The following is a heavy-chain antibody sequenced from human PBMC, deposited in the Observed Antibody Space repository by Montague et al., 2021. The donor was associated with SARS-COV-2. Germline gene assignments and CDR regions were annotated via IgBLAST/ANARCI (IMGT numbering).Heavy chain of an antibody. J-gene: IGHJ4*02. D-gene: IGHD5-12*01. Sequence: SETLSLACSVSGDSISSSSYFWGWIRQPPGKGLEWIGSIYYSGSTFYNPSLKSRVTISVDTSKKQFSLKLTSVTAADTALYFCARHGTPGYGPFDSWGLGTLVAVSS. CDR1: GDSISSSSYF. CDR2: IYYSGST. CDR3: ARHGTPGYGPFDS. V-gene: IGHV4-39*01.